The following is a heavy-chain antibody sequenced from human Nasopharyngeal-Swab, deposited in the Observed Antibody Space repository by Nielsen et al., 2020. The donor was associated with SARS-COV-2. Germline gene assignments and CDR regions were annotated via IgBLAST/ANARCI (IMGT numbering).Heavy chain of an antibody. Sequence: SVKVSCKASGGTFSSYAISWVRQAPGQGLEWMGGIIPIFGTANYAQKFQGRVTITADESTSTAYMELSSLRSEDTAVYYCAREYYHDSSGYRHYYYGMDVWGQGTTVTVSS. J-gene: IGHJ6*02. CDR1: GGTFSSYA. V-gene: IGHV1-69*13. D-gene: IGHD3-22*01. CDR2: IIPIFGTA. CDR3: AREYYHDSSGYRHYYYGMDV.